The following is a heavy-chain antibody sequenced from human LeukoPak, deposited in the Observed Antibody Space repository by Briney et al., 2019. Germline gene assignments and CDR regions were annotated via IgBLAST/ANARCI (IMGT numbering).Heavy chain of an antibody. D-gene: IGHD1-1*01. CDR2: IKYDGYEE. Sequence: GGSLRLSCAASGFTFSRYWMSWMRQAPGKGLEWVANIKYDGYEEYYVDSVKGRFTISRDNAKKSLYLQLNSLRVEDTAVYYCKSGGAAPGSFDYWGQGTLVTVSS. J-gene: IGHJ4*02. V-gene: IGHV3-7*01. CDR1: GFTFSRYW. CDR3: KSGGAAPGSFDY.